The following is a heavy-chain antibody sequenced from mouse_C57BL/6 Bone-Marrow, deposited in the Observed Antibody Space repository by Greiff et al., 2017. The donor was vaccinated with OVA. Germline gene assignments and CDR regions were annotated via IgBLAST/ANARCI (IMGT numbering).Heavy chain of an antibody. V-gene: IGHV1-69*01. CDR3: AREGLAHFDY. CDR2: IDPSDSYT. CDR1: GYTFTSYW. Sequence: VQLQQPGAELVMPGASVKLSCKASGYTFTSYWMHWVKQRPGQGLELIGEIDPSDSYTNYNQKFKGKSTLTVDKSSSTAYMQLSSLTSEDSAVYYRAREGLAHFDYWGQGTTLTVSS. J-gene: IGHJ2*01. D-gene: IGHD3-3*01.